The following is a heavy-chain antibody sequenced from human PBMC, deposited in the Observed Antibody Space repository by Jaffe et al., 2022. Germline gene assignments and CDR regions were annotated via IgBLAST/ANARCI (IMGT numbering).Heavy chain of an antibody. CDR3: ARDPYYVDSGHDAFDI. Sequence: EVQLVESGGGLVQPGGSLRLSCAASGFTFSSYEMNWVRQAPGKGLEWVSYISRSGSTIYYADSVKGRFTISRDNAKNSLYLQMNSLRAEDTAVYYCARDPYYVDSGHDAFDIWGQGTMVTVSS. CDR1: GFTFSSYE. V-gene: IGHV3-48*03. J-gene: IGHJ3*02. D-gene: IGHD4-17*01. CDR2: ISRSGSTI.